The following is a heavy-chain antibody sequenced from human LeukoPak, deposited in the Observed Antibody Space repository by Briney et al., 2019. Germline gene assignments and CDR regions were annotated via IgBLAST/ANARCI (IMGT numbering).Heavy chain of an antibody. D-gene: IGHD3-10*01. CDR1: GFIFSSYP. V-gene: IGHV3-21*01. CDR3: ARDHYGSYGMDV. Sequence: GGSLRLSCAASGFIFSSYPLNWVRQAPGKGLEWVSTISGDSSYIQYADSVKGRFTISRDNAKNSLYLQMNSLRAEDTAVYYCARDHYGSYGMDVWGQGTTVTVSS. J-gene: IGHJ6*02. CDR2: ISGDSSYI.